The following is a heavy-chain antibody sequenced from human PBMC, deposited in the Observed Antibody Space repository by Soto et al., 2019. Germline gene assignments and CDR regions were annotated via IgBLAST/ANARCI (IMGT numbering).Heavy chain of an antibody. V-gene: IGHV3-30-3*01. D-gene: IGHD5-18*01. J-gene: IGHJ4*02. Sequence: QVQLVESGGGVVQPGRSLRLSCAASGFTFSSYAMHWVRQAPGKGLEWVAVISYDGSNKYYADSVKGRFTISRDNSKNTLYLQMNSLRAEDTAVYYCEAPGYPNFDYWGQGTLVTVSS. CDR1: GFTFSSYA. CDR3: EAPGYPNFDY. CDR2: ISYDGSNK.